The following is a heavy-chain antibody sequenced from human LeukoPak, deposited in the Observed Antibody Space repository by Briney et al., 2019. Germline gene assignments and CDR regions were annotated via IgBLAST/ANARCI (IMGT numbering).Heavy chain of an antibody. D-gene: IGHD2-2*02. CDR2: ISSSSSYI. CDR3: ASIVVVPAATPDDAFDI. J-gene: IGHJ3*02. CDR1: GFTFSSYS. Sequence: GGSLRLSCAASGFTFSSYSMNWVRQAPGKGLEWVSSISSSSSYIYYADSVKGRFTISRDNAKNSLYLQMNSLRAEDTAVYYCASIVVVPAATPDDAFDIWGQGTMVTVSS. V-gene: IGHV3-21*01.